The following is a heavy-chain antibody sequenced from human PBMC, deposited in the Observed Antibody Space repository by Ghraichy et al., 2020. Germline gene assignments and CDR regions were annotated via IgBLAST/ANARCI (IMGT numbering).Heavy chain of an antibody. J-gene: IGHJ4*02. D-gene: IGHD6-19*01. V-gene: IGHV4-39*01. CDR1: GGSISSSSYY. Sequence: GGSISSSSYYWGWIRQPPGKGLEWIGSIYYSGSTYYNPSLKSRVTISVDTSKNQFSLKLSSVTAADTAVYYCARGDSNGWYSRFDYWGQGTLVTVSS. CDR2: IYYSGST. CDR3: ARGDSNGWYSRFDY.